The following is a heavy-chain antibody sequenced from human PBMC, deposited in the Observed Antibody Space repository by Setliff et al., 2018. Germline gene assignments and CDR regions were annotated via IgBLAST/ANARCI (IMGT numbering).Heavy chain of an antibody. V-gene: IGHV4-61*09. J-gene: IGHJ6*03. CDR1: GGSVNSGYDN. CDR2: INRRGST. Sequence: PSETLSLTCTVSGGSVNSGYDNWNWLRQPAGKGLEWIGHINRRGSTSFSPSLKSRVTISLDTSKNQFSLNLTSVTAADTAVYYCAGASSGWYSAYYYYRDVWCKGTTVTVSS. CDR3: AGASSGWYSAYYYYRDV. D-gene: IGHD6-19*01.